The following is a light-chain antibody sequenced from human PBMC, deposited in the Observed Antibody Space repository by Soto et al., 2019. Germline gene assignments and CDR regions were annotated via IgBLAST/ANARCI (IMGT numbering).Light chain of an antibody. J-gene: IGKJ5*01. V-gene: IGKV1-39*01. CDR2: AAS. CDR1: QSISSY. CDR3: QQSYSTPIT. Sequence: DIQMTQSPSSLSASVGDRVTITCRASQSISSYLNWYQQKPGKAPKLLIYAASSFQSGVPSRFSGRGSGTDFTLTISSLQPEDFATYYCQQSYSTPITFGQGTRLEIK.